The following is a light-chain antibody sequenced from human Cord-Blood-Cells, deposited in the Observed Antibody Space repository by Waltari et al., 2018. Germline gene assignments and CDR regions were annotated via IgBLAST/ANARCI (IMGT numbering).Light chain of an antibody. CDR1: KLGDKY. CDR3: QAWDSSTVV. CDR2: QDS. V-gene: IGLV3-1*01. Sequence: SYELTQPPSVSVSPGQTASITCSGDKLGDKYACWYQQKPSQAPVLVIYQDSKRPSGIPERFSGSNSGNTATLTNSGTQAMDEADYYCQAWDSSTVVFGGGTKLTVL. J-gene: IGLJ2*01.